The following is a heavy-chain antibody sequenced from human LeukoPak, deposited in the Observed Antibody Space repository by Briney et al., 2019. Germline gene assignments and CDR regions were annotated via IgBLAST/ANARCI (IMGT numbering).Heavy chain of an antibody. Sequence: GGSLRLSCAASGFTFSSYSMNWVRQAPGKGLEWVSYISSSSSTIYYADSVKGRFTISRDNAKNSLYLQMNSLRAEDTAVYYCAREGCSSTSCYIPSMTDYWGQGTLVTVSS. CDR1: GFTFSSYS. D-gene: IGHD2-2*02. J-gene: IGHJ4*02. CDR3: AREGCSSTSCYIPSMTDY. V-gene: IGHV3-48*01. CDR2: ISSSSSTI.